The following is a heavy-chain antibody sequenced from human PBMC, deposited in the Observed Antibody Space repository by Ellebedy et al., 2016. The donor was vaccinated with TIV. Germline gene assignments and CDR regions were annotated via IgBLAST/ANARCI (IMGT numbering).Heavy chain of an antibody. Sequence: ASVKVSCXASGYTFTSYYMHWVRQAPGQGLEWMGIINPSGGSTSYAQKFQGRVTITADESTSTAYMELRSLRSDDTAVYYCARDRSLMYYYGSGSYYNSRFDYFDYWGQGTLVTVSS. D-gene: IGHD3-10*01. CDR2: INPSGGST. CDR1: GYTFTSYY. V-gene: IGHV1-46*01. CDR3: ARDRSLMYYYGSGSYYNSRFDYFDY. J-gene: IGHJ4*02.